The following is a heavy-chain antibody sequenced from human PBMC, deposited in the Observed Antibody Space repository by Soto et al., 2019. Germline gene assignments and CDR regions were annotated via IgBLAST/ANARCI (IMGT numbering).Heavy chain of an antibody. CDR3: AKEKSRYDRSGYYRPDY. Sequence: SVKVSCKSSGDTFTFYAISWVRQAPGQGLEWMGGIIPMLNTPSYAQKFQDRVTITADKFTTTAYMELSGLRSEDTAVYYCAKEKSRYDRSGYYRPDYWGQGTLVTSPQ. J-gene: IGHJ4*02. CDR1: GDTFTFYA. V-gene: IGHV1-69*10. D-gene: IGHD3-22*01. CDR2: IIPMLNTP.